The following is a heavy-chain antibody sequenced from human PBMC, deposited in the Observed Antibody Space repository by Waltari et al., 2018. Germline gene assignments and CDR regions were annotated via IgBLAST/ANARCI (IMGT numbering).Heavy chain of an antibody. J-gene: IGHJ3*02. Sequence: PSLKSRVSISVDKSKNQFSLRVTSVTAADTAVYFCARGLRGSDAFDIWGQGTMVTVSS. D-gene: IGHD4-17*01. V-gene: IGHV4-4*01. CDR3: ARGLRGSDAFDI.